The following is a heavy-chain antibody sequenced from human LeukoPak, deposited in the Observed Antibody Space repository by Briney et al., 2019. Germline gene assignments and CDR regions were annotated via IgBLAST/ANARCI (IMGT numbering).Heavy chain of an antibody. D-gene: IGHD2-2*01. CDR3: ARERSCSSTSCYYRVGYYYYGMDV. CDR2: ISSSSSYI. V-gene: IGHV3-21*01. CDR1: GFTFSSYS. J-gene: IGHJ6*02. Sequence: GGSLRLSCAASGFTFSSYSMNWVRQAPGKGLEWISSISSSSSYIYYADSVKGRFTISRDNAKNSLYLQMNSLRAEDTAVYYCARERSCSSTSCYYRVGYYYYGMDVWGQGTTVTVSS.